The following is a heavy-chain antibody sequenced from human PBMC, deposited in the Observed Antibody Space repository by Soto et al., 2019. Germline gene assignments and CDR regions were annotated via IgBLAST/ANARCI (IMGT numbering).Heavy chain of an antibody. J-gene: IGHJ4*02. D-gene: IGHD6-6*01. Sequence: SETLSLTCTVSGGSIDSDDYYWTWIRQPPGKGLEWIGYIYSSGRTSYNPSLESRLTISIDTSKNQFSLHLNSVSAADTAVYFCARDRSNSPDFFGCWGQGTLVTVSS. CDR1: GGSIDSDDYY. V-gene: IGHV4-30-4*01. CDR2: IYSSGRT. CDR3: ARDRSNSPDFFGC.